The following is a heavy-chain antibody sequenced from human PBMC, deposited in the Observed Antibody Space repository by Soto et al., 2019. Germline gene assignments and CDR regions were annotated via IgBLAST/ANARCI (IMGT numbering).Heavy chain of an antibody. D-gene: IGHD5-18*01. CDR3: AHSSRYSQSWFDP. V-gene: IGHV2-5*01. Sequence: SGPPLVNPQHTLTLPHTFPVFLRSSHEVAVAWIRQPPGKALEWLALIHGNDEKRYSPSLKTTLTITKDTSKNEVVLTMTNMDPIDTSMYYCAHSSRYSQSWFDPWGPGTLVTVSS. CDR2: IHGNDEK. CDR1: VFLRSSHEVA. J-gene: IGHJ5*02.